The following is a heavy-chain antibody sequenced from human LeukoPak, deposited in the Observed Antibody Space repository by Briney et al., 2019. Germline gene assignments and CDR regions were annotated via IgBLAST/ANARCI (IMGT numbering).Heavy chain of an antibody. D-gene: IGHD3-10*02. CDR3: ARDVYYVIMGGNWFDP. J-gene: IGHJ5*02. CDR1: GGTFSSYA. CDR2: IIPIFGTA. V-gene: IGHV1-69*01. Sequence: SVKVSCKASGGTFSSYAISWVRQAPGQGLEWMGGIIPIFGTANYAQKFQGRVTITADESTSTAYMELSSLRSEDTAVYYCARDVYYVIMGGNWFDPWGQGTLVTVSS.